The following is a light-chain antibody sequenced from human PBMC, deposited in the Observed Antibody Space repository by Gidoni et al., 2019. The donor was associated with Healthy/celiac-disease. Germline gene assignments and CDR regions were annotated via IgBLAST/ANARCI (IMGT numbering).Light chain of an antibody. J-gene: IGKJ1*01. CDR1: QSVSSSY. CDR2: GAS. Sequence: EIVLTQSPGTLSLSPGERATLSCRASQSVSSSYLAWYQQKPGQAPRLLIYGASSRATGIPDRFSGSGSGTDFTLTISRLEPEDFAVYYCQQYGSSPLVXQXAKVEIK. V-gene: IGKV3-20*01. CDR3: QQYGSSPL.